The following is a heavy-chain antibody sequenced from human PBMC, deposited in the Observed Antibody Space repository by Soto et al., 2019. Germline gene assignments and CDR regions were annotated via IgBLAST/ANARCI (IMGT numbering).Heavy chain of an antibody. CDR2: IFPRDSDT. CDR3: ERALNYSSFDY. V-gene: IGHV5-51*01. CDR1: GYNFMRHW. J-gene: IGHJ4*02. D-gene: IGHD4-4*01. Sequence: GESLKISCEVSGYNFMRHWIAWVRQMPGKGLEWMGTIFPRDSDTRYSPSFQGQVTISADKSINTAYVQWTSLEASDTAIYFCERALNYSSFDYWGQGTLVTVSS.